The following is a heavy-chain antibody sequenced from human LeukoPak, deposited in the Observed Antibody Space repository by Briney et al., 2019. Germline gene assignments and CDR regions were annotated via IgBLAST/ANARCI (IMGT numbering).Heavy chain of an antibody. J-gene: IGHJ4*02. CDR3: AKEVTGHDY. CDR2: ISSGGGNT. D-gene: IGHD2-21*02. Sequence: PGGSLRLSCVASGFTFSSYAMSWIRQAPGKGLEWVSAISSGGGNTDYADSVKGRFAISRDNSKNTVYLQMNSLRAEDTAVYYCAKEVTGHDYWGLGTLVTVSS. V-gene: IGHV3-23*01. CDR1: GFTFSSYA.